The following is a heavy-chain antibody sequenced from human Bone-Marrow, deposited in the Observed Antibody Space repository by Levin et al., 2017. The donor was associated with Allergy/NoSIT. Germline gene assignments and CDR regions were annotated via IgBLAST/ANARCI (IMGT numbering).Heavy chain of an antibody. D-gene: IGHD3-3*01. J-gene: IGHJ5*02. CDR2: ISAGSGDRT. CDR1: ASTFSSYA. Sequence: GESLKISCAASASTFSSYAMSWVRRAPGKGLEWISAISAGSGDRTYYAYSVKGRFTISRDNSKNTLYLQMSSLRAEDTAVYYCASPGFWSDYRLYITQWFDPWGQGTLVTVSS. V-gene: IGHV3-23*01. CDR3: ASPGFWSDYRLYITQWFDP.